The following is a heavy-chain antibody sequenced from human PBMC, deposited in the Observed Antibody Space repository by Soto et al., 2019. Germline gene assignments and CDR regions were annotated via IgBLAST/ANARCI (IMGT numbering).Heavy chain of an antibody. CDR2: IYYRGTT. D-gene: IGHD2-2*01. Sequence: WTWIRQPPGQGPEWIGCIYYRGTTNYNASFNSRVTISVDTSKNQLSLRLTSVTTADTAVYYCARGGGSPYHDHEFDYWGQGILVTVSS. V-gene: IGHV4-59*01. CDR3: ARGGGSPYHDHEFDY. J-gene: IGHJ4*02.